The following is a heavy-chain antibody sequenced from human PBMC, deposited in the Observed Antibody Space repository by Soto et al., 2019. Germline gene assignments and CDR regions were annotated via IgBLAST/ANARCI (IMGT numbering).Heavy chain of an antibody. J-gene: IGHJ3*02. CDR1: GGSISSCGYY. Sequence: SETLSLTCTVSGGSISSCGYYWSWNRQHPGQGLEWIGYIYYSGSTYYNPSLKSRFTISVDTSKNQSSRKLISVTAADTAVYYCAKARTYYYDTHTFDIWGQGTMVTVSS. D-gene: IGHD3-22*01. V-gene: IGHV4-31*03. CDR2: IYYSGST. CDR3: AKARTYYYDTHTFDI.